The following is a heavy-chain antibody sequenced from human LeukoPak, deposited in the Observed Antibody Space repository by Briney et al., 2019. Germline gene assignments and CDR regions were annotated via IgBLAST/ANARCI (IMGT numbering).Heavy chain of an antibody. CDR1: GFTFSSYS. CDR3: ARDIYYNSSGYSSPQPWFDP. J-gene: IGHJ5*02. Sequence: GGSLGLSCAASGFTFSSYSMNWVRQAPGKGLEWVSSISSSSSYIYYADSVKGRFTISRDNAKNSLYLQMNSLRAEDTAVYYCARDIYYNSSGYSSPQPWFDPWGQGTLVTVSS. CDR2: ISSSSSYI. D-gene: IGHD3-22*01. V-gene: IGHV3-21*01.